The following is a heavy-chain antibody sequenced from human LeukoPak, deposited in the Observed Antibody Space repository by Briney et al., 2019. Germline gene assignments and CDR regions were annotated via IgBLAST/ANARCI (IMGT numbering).Heavy chain of an antibody. CDR1: GFTFSTYG. Sequence: PGGSLRLSCAASGFTFSTYGMTWVRQAPGKGLEWLSYISSGSSHIYYADSVKGRFTISRDNAKNSLYLQMNSLRAEDTAVYSCARNYPNEYTMDVWGQGTTVTVSS. V-gene: IGHV3-21*05. J-gene: IGHJ6*02. D-gene: IGHD1-7*01. CDR3: ARNYPNEYTMDV. CDR2: ISSGSSHI.